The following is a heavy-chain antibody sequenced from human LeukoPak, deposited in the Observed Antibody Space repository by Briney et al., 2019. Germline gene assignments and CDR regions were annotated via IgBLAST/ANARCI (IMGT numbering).Heavy chain of an antibody. J-gene: IGHJ5*02. V-gene: IGHV3-9*01. Sequence: GGSLRLSCAASGFTFDDYAMHWVRQAPGKGLEWVSGISWNSGSIGYVDSVKGRFTISRDNAKNSLYLQMNSLRAEDTAVYYCAREEEYSSGPYNWFDPWGQGTLVTVSS. D-gene: IGHD6-19*01. CDR1: GFTFDDYA. CDR3: AREEEYSSGPYNWFDP. CDR2: ISWNSGSI.